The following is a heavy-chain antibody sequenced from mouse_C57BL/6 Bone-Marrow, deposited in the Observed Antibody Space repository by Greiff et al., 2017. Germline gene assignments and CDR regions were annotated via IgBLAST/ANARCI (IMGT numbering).Heavy chain of an antibody. V-gene: IGHV5-12*01. CDR2: ISNGGGST. CDR3: ARRGTTVVAVDY. D-gene: IGHD1-1*01. J-gene: IGHJ4*01. Sequence: DVKLVESGGGLVQPGGSLKLSCAASGFTFSDYYMYWVRQTPEKRLEWVAYISNGGGSTYYPDTVKGRFTISRDNAKNTLYLQMSLLKSEDTAMYYCARRGTTVVAVDYWGQGTSVTVSS. CDR1: GFTFSDYY.